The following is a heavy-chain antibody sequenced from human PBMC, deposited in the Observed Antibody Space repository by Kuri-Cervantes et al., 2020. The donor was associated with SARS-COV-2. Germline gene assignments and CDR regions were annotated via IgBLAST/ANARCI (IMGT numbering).Heavy chain of an antibody. J-gene: IGHJ4*02. D-gene: IGHD6-19*01. CDR2: IFPGDTET. CDR1: GYSFTSYW. Sequence: GGSLRLASKGSGYSFTSYWIGWVRQMPGKGLEWMWIIFPGDTETRYSTSFQGQVTISAENSISTAYLQWSSLKASDTAMYYCARHSSVRYWIDYWGQGTLVTVSS. CDR3: ARHSSVRYWIDY. V-gene: IGHV5-51*01.